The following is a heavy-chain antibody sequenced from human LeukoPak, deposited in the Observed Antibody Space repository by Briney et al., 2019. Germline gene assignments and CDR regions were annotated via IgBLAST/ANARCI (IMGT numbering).Heavy chain of an antibody. Sequence: ASVKVSCKASGYTFTSYDINWVRQATGQGLEWMGWMNPNSGNTGYAQKFQGRVTITRNTSISTAYMELSSLRSEDTAVYYCAGRDGYNYVFQHWGQGTLVTVSS. D-gene: IGHD5-24*01. CDR2: MNPNSGNT. CDR1: GYTFTSYD. V-gene: IGHV1-8*03. J-gene: IGHJ1*01. CDR3: AGRDGYNYVFQH.